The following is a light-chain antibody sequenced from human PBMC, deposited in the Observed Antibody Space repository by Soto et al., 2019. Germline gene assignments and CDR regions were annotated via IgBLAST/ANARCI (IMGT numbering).Light chain of an antibody. Sequence: MTPSATSLSSSVENTTPITCARRKTISSFLDWYQQHPGKAPRLLISAASSLPSGVSSRFSGSGSGTEFTLTISSLQPEDFATYYCQQSYSTLSSTFGRGTRLEIK. CDR2: AAS. CDR1: KTISSF. J-gene: IGKJ5*01. CDR3: QQSYSTLSST. V-gene: IGKV1-39*01.